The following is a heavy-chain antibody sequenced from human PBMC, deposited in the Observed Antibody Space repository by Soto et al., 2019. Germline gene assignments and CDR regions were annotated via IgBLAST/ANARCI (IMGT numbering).Heavy chain of an antibody. J-gene: IGHJ4*02. D-gene: IGHD1-7*01. Sequence: QVQLVQSGADVKKPGASVKVSCKASGGTFNTYAISWVRQAPGQGLEWMGGIIPMFGTANYAQKFQGRVTIIADESTSTAYMELSRLRSEDTAVYYCAGEAPYRGTTSHFDYWGQGTLVTVSS. CDR3: AGEAPYRGTTSHFDY. CDR1: GGTFNTYA. V-gene: IGHV1-69*01. CDR2: IIPMFGTA.